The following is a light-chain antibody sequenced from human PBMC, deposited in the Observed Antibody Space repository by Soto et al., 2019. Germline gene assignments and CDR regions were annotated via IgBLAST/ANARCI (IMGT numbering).Light chain of an antibody. V-gene: IGLV2-18*02. J-gene: IGLJ2*01. CDR1: SSDIGSYNR. CDR2: EVS. CDR3: ASDTTSITVV. Sequence: QSALTQPPSVSGSPGQSVTISCTGTSSDIGSYNRVSWYQQPPGTAPKLIIYEVSNRPSGIPDRFSGSKSGNTASLTISGLQDDDEADYYCASDTTSITVVFGGGTKLTVL.